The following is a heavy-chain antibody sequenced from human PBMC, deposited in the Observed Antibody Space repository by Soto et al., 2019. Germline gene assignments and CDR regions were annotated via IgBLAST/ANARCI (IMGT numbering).Heavy chain of an antibody. J-gene: IGHJ4*02. D-gene: IGHD3-10*01. V-gene: IGHV3-21*01. Sequence: GGSLRLSCAASGFTFSSYSMNWVRQAPGKGLEWVSSISNGDTYIYYADSVKGRFTISRDNAKNSLYLQMNSLRADDTAVYYCERGLHYTYGLTVVWGQGTLVTVSS. CDR2: ISNGDTYI. CDR1: GFTFSSYS. CDR3: ERGLHYTYGLTVV.